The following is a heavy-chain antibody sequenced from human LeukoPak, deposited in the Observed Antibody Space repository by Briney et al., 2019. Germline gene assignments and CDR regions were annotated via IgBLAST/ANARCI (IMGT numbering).Heavy chain of an antibody. CDR1: GGSISSGAGY. J-gene: IGHJ4*02. CDR3: ARADMATVFVF. Sequence: SETLSLTCTVSGGSISSGAGYWSWIRLRPGKGLEWIGYVSYSGSTYYNPSLKTRLTISVDTSKNEFSLKLGCVTAADTAFYYCARADMATVFVFWGRGTLVTVSS. D-gene: IGHD5-24*01. V-gene: IGHV4-31*03. CDR2: VSYSGST.